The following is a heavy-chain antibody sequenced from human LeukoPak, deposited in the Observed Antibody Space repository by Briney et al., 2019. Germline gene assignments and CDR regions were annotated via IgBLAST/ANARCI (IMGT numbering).Heavy chain of an antibody. CDR2: INHSGST. CDR1: GXSFSGYY. Sequence: PSETLSLTCAVYGXSFSGYYWSWIRQPPGKGLEWIGEINHSGSTNYNPSLKSRVTISVDTSKNQFSLKQSSVTAADTAVYYCARVKYSGSYSLRYFDYWGQGILVTVSS. CDR3: ARVKYSGSYSLRYFDY. J-gene: IGHJ4*02. D-gene: IGHD3-10*01. V-gene: IGHV4-34*01.